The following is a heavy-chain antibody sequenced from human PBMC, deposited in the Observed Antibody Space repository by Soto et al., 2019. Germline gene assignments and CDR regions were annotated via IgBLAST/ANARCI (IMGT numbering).Heavy chain of an antibody. Sequence: QVQLQESGPGLVKPSETLSLTCTVSGGSVNSGSYYWSWIRQPPGKGLEWIGYVYYSGSTTYNPSLKSRVTISVDPSTNQFSLKLSSVTAADTAVYYCARESGDSCFDYWGQGTLVTVSP. V-gene: IGHV4-61*01. J-gene: IGHJ4*02. CDR2: VYYSGST. CDR3: ARESGDSCFDY. CDR1: GGSVNSGSYY. D-gene: IGHD2-15*01.